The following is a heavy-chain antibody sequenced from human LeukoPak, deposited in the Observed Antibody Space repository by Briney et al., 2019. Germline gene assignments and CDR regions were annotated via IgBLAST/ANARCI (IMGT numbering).Heavy chain of an antibody. CDR2: IYYSGST. V-gene: IGHV4-61*05. D-gene: IGHD2-15*01. Sequence: PSETLSLTCTVSGGSIRSSYYYWGWIRQPPERGLEWIGYIYYSGSTTYNPSLKSRVTISVDTSKNQFSLKLSSVTADDTAVYYCARGGHYCSGVNCYGTDYWGQGTLVTVSS. J-gene: IGHJ4*02. CDR1: GGSIRSSYYY. CDR3: ARGGHYCSGVNCYGTDY.